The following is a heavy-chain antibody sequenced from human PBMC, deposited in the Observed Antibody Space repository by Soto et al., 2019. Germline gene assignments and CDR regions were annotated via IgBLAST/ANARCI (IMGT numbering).Heavy chain of an antibody. J-gene: IGHJ1*01. CDR1: GGTFSSYT. D-gene: IGHD2-15*01. Sequence: QVQLVQSGAEVKKPGSSVKVSCKASGGTFSSYTISWVRQAPGQGLEWMGRIIPILGIANYAQKFQGRVTITADKSTSTAYMELSSLRSEDTAVYYCATYCSGGSCYTSPEYFQHWGQGTVVTVSS. CDR2: IIPILGIA. CDR3: ATYCSGGSCYTSPEYFQH. V-gene: IGHV1-69*02.